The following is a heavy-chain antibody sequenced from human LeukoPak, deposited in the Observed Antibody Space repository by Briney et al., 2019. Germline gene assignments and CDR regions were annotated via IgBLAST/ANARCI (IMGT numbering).Heavy chain of an antibody. V-gene: IGHV4-59*01. CDR1: GGSISSYY. CDR2: VYYRGTT. D-gene: IGHD3-22*01. CDR3: ASESSGSYYNYFDY. J-gene: IGHJ4*02. Sequence: SETLSLTCTVSGGSISSYYWSWLRQPPGKGLEWIGYVYYRGTTNYSPSLKSRVTMSVDTSKNQFSLKLSSVTAADTAVYYCASESSGSYYNYFDYWGQGTLVTVSS.